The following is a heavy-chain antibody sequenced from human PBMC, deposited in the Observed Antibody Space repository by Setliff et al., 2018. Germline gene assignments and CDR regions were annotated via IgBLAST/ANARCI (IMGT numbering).Heavy chain of an antibody. J-gene: IGHJ6*03. CDR2: INPNSGGT. CDR3: ARGRGSYYYMDV. V-gene: IGHV1-2*06. Sequence: ASVKVSCKASGYTFTGYYMHLVRQAPGQGLEWMGRINPNSGGTNYAQKFQGRVTMTRDTSISTAYMELSRLRSDDTAVYYCARGRGSYYYMDVWGKGTTVTVSS. CDR1: GYTFTGYY. D-gene: IGHD1-26*01.